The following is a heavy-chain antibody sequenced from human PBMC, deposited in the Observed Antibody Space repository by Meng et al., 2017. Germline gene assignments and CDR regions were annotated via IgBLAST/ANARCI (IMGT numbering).Heavy chain of an antibody. V-gene: IGHV1-2*06. CDR1: GYTFTGYY. Sequence: ASVKVSCKASGYTFTGYYMHWVRQAPGQGLEWMGRINPNSGGTNYPQKFQGRVTMTRDTSISTAYMELSRLRSDDTAVYYCAVSAQLEQPYYYYYYGMDVWGQGTTVTVSS. CDR3: AVSAQLEQPYYYYYYGMDV. CDR2: INPNSGGT. D-gene: IGHD1/OR15-1a*01. J-gene: IGHJ6*02.